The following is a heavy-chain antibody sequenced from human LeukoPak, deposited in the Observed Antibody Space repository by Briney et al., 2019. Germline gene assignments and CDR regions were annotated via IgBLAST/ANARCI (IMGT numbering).Heavy chain of an antibody. CDR2: IYYSGST. Sequence: SETLSLTCTVSDDSVNSYYWTWIRQPPGKGLEWIGYIYYSGSTNYNPSLKSRVTISTDTSKNQFSLKLSSVTAADTAVYYCARQGYSSGWYRTWFDPWGQGTLVTVSS. J-gene: IGHJ5*02. CDR3: ARQGYSSGWYRTWFDP. D-gene: IGHD6-19*01. V-gene: IGHV4-59*02. CDR1: DDSVNSYY.